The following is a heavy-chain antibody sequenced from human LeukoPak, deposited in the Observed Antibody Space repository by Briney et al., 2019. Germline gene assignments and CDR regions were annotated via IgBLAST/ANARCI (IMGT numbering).Heavy chain of an antibody. CDR3: AGEGFGRGYCSSTSCFSHYYYMDV. CDR1: GFTFSSYG. D-gene: IGHD2-2*01. V-gene: IGHV3-30*03. Sequence: PGDSLRLSCAASGFTFSSYGMHWVRQAPGKGLEWVAVISYDGSNKYYADSVKGRFTISRDNSKNSLYLQMNSLRAEDTAVYYCAGEGFGRGYCSSTSCFSHYYYMDVWGKGTTVTVSS. J-gene: IGHJ6*03. CDR2: ISYDGSNK.